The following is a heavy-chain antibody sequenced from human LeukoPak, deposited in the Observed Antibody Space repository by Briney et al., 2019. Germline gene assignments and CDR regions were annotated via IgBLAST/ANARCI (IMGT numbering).Heavy chain of an antibody. CDR2: ISYDGSNK. Sequence: GGSLRLSCAASGFTFSSYAMHWVRQAPGKGLGWVAVISYDGSNKYYADSVKGRFTISRDNSKITLYLQMNSLRAEDTAVYYCATPLDYYDTSGYHRGGDWGQGTLVTVSS. CDR3: ATPLDYYDTSGYHRGGD. V-gene: IGHV3-30-3*01. J-gene: IGHJ4*02. D-gene: IGHD3-22*01. CDR1: GFTFSSYA.